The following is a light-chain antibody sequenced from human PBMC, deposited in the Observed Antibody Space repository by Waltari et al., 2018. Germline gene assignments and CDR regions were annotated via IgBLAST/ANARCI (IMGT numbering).Light chain of an antibody. Sequence: QSALTQPAAVSGSPGQSITISCTGPSSDVGGYTFVSLYQQHPGKAPKPMIDDVSKRPSWVSNRFSGSKSGNTASLTISGLQAEDEADYYCCSYAGSSTVVFGGGTKLTVL. CDR3: CSYAGSSTVV. CDR1: SSDVGGYTF. J-gene: IGLJ2*01. V-gene: IGLV2-23*02. CDR2: DVS.